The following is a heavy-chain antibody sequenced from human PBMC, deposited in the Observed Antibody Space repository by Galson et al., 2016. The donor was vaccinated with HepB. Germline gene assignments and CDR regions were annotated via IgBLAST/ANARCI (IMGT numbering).Heavy chain of an antibody. D-gene: IGHD1-20*01. J-gene: IGHJ6*02. CDR3: ARGDPDNWSRYGMDV. CDR1: GFTVSSNY. V-gene: IGHV3-53*01. CDR2: MYGGGSA. Sequence: SLRLSCAASGFTVSSNYMSWVRQAPGKGLEWVSVMYGGGSAYYSDSVKGRLALSRDISKNTLYLQMNSLRAEDTAVYYCARGDPDNWSRYGMDVWGQGTTVTVSS.